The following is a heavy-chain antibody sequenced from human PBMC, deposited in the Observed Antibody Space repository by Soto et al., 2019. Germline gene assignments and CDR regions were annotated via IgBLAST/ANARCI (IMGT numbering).Heavy chain of an antibody. CDR1: GYSISSGYY. J-gene: IGHJ3*02. CDR3: ARARGSRNRNAFNI. CDR2: IHHSGST. V-gene: IGHV4-38-2*02. Sequence: SETLSLTCSVSGYSISSGYYWGWIRQAPGKGLEWIGNIHHSGSTYYNPSLESRVTISIDTSKNQFSLRLTSVTAADTAIYYCARARGSRNRNAFNIWGNGTMVTVSS. D-gene: IGHD3-10*01.